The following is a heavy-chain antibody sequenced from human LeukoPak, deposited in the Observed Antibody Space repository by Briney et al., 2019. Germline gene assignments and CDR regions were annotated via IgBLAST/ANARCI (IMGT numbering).Heavy chain of an antibody. CDR3: ARASGTGSYILDY. V-gene: IGHV3-33*01. Sequence: GGSLRLSCVASGFSFSTCAIHWVRQAPGKGLEWVAIIWSDGTNEKYANSVKGRFTISRDNFENTVYLQMNSLRAEDTAVYYCARASGTGSYILDYWGQGTLLTGSP. CDR2: IWSDGTNE. CDR1: GFSFSTCA. D-gene: IGHD1-26*01. J-gene: IGHJ4*02.